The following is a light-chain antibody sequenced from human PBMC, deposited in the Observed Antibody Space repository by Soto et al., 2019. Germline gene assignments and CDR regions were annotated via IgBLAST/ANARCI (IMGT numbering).Light chain of an antibody. J-gene: IGKJ4*01. V-gene: IGKV1-5*03. CDR2: KAS. CDR3: QQYSTYPLT. Sequence: DIQMTQSPSTLSGSVGDRVTITCRANQTISSWLAWYQQKPGKAPKLLIYKASTLKSGVPSRFSGSGSGAEFTLTISSLQPDDFATYYCQQYSTYPLTFGGGTKVDI. CDR1: QTISSW.